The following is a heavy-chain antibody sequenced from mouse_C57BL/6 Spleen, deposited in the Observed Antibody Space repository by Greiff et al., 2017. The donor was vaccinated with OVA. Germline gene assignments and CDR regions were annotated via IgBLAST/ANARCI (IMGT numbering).Heavy chain of an antibody. Sequence: EVQRVESGEGLVKPGGSLKLSCAASGFTFSSYAMSWVRQTPEKRLEWVAYISSGGDYIYYADTVKGRFTISRDNARNTLYLQMSSLKSEDTAMYYCTREVAYDGYWYFDYWGQGTTLTVSS. D-gene: IGHD2-3*01. CDR2: ISSGGDYI. J-gene: IGHJ2*01. CDR1: GFTFSSYA. V-gene: IGHV5-9-1*02. CDR3: TREVAYDGYWYFDY.